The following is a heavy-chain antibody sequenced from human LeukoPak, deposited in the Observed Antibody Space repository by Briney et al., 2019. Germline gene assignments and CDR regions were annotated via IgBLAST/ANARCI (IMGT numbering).Heavy chain of an antibody. V-gene: IGHV3-48*02. Sequence: GGSLRLSCAASGFTFSTYTMNWIRQAPGKGLEWVSYISGVTISYADSVKGRFTTSRDNARNSLYLQMNSLRDEDTAVYYCARDYRYHFDYWGQGTLVTVSS. CDR1: GFTFSTYT. CDR3: ARDYRYHFDY. J-gene: IGHJ4*02. D-gene: IGHD3-16*02. CDR2: ISGVTI.